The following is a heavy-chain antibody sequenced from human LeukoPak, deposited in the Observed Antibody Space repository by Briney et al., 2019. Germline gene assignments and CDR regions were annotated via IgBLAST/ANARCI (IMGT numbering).Heavy chain of an antibody. Sequence: SETLSLTCTVSGGSISSFYWSWIRQPPGKGLECIGYIYYSGSTNYNPSLKSRVTISVDTSKNHFSLKLSSVTAADTAVYYCARRWVDAFDIWGQGTMVTVSS. J-gene: IGHJ3*02. CDR2: IYYSGST. D-gene: IGHD1-26*01. V-gene: IGHV4-59*08. CDR1: GGSISSFY. CDR3: ARRWVDAFDI.